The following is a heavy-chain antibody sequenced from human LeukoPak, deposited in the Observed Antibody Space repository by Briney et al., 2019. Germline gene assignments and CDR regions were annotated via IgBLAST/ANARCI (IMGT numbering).Heavy chain of an antibody. V-gene: IGHV1-69*01. CDR3: AGGSSSPRAFDY. D-gene: IGHD6-13*01. CDR2: IIPIFGTA. CDR1: GGTFSSYA. Sequence: ASVKVSCKASGGTFSSYAISWVRQAPGQGLEWMGGIIPIFGTANYAQKFQGRVTITADESTSTAYMELSSLRSEDTAVYYCAGGSSSPRAFDYWGQGTLVTVSS. J-gene: IGHJ4*02.